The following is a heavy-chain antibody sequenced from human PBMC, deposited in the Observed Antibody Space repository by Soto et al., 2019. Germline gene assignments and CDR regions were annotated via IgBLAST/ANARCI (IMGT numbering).Heavy chain of an antibody. CDR1: GFTFSGSA. V-gene: IGHV3-73*02. J-gene: IGHJ4*02. CDR3: SRLTIFGVLN. Sequence: EVQLVESGGGLVQPGGSLKLSCAASGFTFSGSAMHWVRQASGKGLEWVGRIRSKANSYATAYAASVKGRFTISRDDSKNTAYLQMNSLKTEDTAVYYCSRLTIFGVLNGGQGTLVTVSS. CDR2: IRSKANSYAT. D-gene: IGHD3-3*01.